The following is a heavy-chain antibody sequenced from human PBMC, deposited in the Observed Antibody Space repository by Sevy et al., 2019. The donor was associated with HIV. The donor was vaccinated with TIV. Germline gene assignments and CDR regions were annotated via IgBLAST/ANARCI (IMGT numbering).Heavy chain of an antibody. CDR3: ARDLPDSYYDSSGYTFDY. Sequence: GGSLRLSCAASGFTFSSYGMHWVRQAPGKGLEWVAVIWYDGSNKYYADSVKGRFTISRDNSKNTLYLQMNSLRADDTAVYYCARDLPDSYYDSSGYTFDYWGQGTLVTVSS. CDR2: IWYDGSNK. D-gene: IGHD3-22*01. J-gene: IGHJ4*02. CDR1: GFTFSSYG. V-gene: IGHV3-33*01.